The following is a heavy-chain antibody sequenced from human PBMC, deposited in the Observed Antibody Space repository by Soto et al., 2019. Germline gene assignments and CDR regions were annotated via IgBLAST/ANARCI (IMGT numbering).Heavy chain of an antibody. CDR3: ATYSSGRHHAFDI. CDR2: IYYSGST. D-gene: IGHD3-22*01. V-gene: IGHV4-31*03. Sequence: SETLSLTCTVSGGSISSGGYYWSWTRQHPGKGLEWIGYIYYSGSTYYNPPLKSRVTISVDTSKNQFSLKLSSVTAADTAVYYCATYSSGRHHAFDIWGQGTMVTVSS. J-gene: IGHJ3*02. CDR1: GGSISSGGYY.